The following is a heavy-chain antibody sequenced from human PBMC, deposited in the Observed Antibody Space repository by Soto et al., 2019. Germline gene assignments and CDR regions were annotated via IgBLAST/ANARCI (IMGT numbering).Heavy chain of an antibody. V-gene: IGHV4-31*03. CDR3: ARSSRSYFDY. CDR1: GGSISRSGYF. Sequence: PSETLFLTCTVSGGSISRSGYFWSWIRQHPGKGLEWIGYIYDSGSTYYNPSLKSRLSLSVDTSKNQFSLNLTSVTAADTAMYYCARSSRSYFDYWGQGTLVTVSS. CDR2: IYDSGST. J-gene: IGHJ4*02.